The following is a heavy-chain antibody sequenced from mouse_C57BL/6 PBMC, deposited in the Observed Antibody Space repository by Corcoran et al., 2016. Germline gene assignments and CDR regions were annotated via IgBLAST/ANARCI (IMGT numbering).Heavy chain of an antibody. J-gene: IGHJ3*01. D-gene: IGHD2-1*01. CDR1: GYTFTTYG. V-gene: IGHV9-3*01. CDR2: INTYSGVP. CDR3: AISDYGNYWFGF. Sequence: QIQLVQSGPELKKPGETVKISCKASGYTFTTYGMSWVKQAPGKGLKWMGWINTYSGVPTYADDFKGRFAFSLETSASTAYLQINNLKNEDTATYFWAISDYGNYWFGFWGQGTLVTRSA.